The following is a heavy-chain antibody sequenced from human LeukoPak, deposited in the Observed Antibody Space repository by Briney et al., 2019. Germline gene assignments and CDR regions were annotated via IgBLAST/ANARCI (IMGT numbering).Heavy chain of an antibody. Sequence: PGGSLRLSCAASGFTFSNYWMTSVRQAPGKGLEWVAHINQDGSEEHYMDSVKARFTISRDNAKNSLSLQMNSLRAEDTAVYYCVRDGGVSGYDLLDYWGQGTLVTVSS. CDR3: VRDGGVSGYDLLDY. V-gene: IGHV3-7*01. D-gene: IGHD5-12*01. CDR1: GFTFSNYW. CDR2: INQDGSEE. J-gene: IGHJ4*02.